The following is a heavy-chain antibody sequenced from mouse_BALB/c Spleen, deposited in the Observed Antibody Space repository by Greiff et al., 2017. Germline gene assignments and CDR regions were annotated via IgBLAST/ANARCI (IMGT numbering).Heavy chain of an antibody. D-gene: IGHD1-1*01. CDR2: IWAGGST. V-gene: IGHV2-9*02. J-gene: IGHJ2*01. CDR3: ARARGDYYGSYFDY. Sequence: QVQLQQSGPGLVAPSQSLSITCTVSGFSLTSYGVHWVRQPPGKGLEWLGVIWAGGSTNYNSALMSRLSISKDNSKSQVFLKMNSLQTDDTAMYYCARARGDYYGSYFDYWGQGTTLTVSS. CDR1: GFSLTSYG.